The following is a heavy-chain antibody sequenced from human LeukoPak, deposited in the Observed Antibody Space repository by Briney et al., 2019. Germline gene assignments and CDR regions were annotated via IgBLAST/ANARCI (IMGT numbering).Heavy chain of an antibody. J-gene: IGHJ4*02. V-gene: IGHV4-39*01. CDR2: IFYSGST. CDR3: ARRGGNDYGDYLMAAFDY. D-gene: IGHD4-17*01. CDR1: GGSISSSSYF. Sequence: PSETLSLTCTVSGGSISSSSYFWGWIRQPPGKGLEWIGSIFYSGSTYYNPSLNSRVTISIDTSKNQFSLRLSSVTAADTAVYYCARRGGNDYGDYLMAAFDYWGQGTLVTVSS.